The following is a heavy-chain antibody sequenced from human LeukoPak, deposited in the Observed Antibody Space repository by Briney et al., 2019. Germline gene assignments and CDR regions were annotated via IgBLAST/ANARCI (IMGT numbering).Heavy chain of an antibody. V-gene: IGHV3-30*18. CDR1: GFTFSSYG. CDR2: ISYDGSNK. D-gene: IGHD3-10*01. J-gene: IGHJ4*02. CDR3: AKDRLNGSYVFDY. Sequence: PGRSLRLSCAASGFTFSSYGMHWVRQAPGKGLEWVAVISYDGSNKYYADSVKGRFTISRDNSKNTLYLQMNSLRAEDTAVYYCAKDRLNGSYVFDYWGQGTLVTVSS.